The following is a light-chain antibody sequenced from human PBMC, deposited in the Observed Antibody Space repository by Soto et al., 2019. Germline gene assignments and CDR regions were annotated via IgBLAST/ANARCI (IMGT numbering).Light chain of an antibody. CDR2: AAS. Sequence: DIQMTQSPSSLSASVGDRVTITCRASQSVGTYLNWYHQRPGKAPKLLIYAASSLQSGVPSRFSGSGSGTDSTLTISSLQPEDFATYYCQQSYSTPYTFGQGTKLEIK. V-gene: IGKV1-39*01. J-gene: IGKJ2*01. CDR1: QSVGTY. CDR3: QQSYSTPYT.